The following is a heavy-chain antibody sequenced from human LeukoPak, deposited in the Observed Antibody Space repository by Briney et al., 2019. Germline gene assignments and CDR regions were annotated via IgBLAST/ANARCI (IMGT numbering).Heavy chain of an antibody. CDR1: GYTFTGYY. D-gene: IGHD3-22*01. J-gene: IGHJ4*02. CDR3: ARDVFTAYYYDSSGCFDY. CDR2: INPNSGGT. Sequence: ASVTVSCKASGYTFTGYYMHWVRQAPGQGLEWMGWINPNSGGTNYAQKFQGRVTMTRDTSISTAYMELSRLRSDDTAVYYCARDVFTAYYYDSSGCFDYWGQGTLVTVSS. V-gene: IGHV1-2*02.